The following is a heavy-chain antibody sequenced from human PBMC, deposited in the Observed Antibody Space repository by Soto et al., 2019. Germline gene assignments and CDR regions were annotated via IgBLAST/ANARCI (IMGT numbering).Heavy chain of an antibody. J-gene: IGHJ3*02. CDR2: IGTGGDT. V-gene: IGHV3-13*01. Sequence: EVQLVESGGGLVQPGGSLRLSCAASGFTFSGSDMNWVRHTRGKGLEWVSGIGTGGDTYYADSVRGRFTISRENAKGSLYLQMNSLRVEDTAVYYCARETGLTTTADAFTIWGQGTMVTVSS. D-gene: IGHD1-1*01. CDR3: ARETGLTTTADAFTI. CDR1: GFTFSGSD.